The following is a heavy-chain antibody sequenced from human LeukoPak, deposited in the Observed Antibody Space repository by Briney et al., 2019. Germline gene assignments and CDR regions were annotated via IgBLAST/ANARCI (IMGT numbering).Heavy chain of an antibody. V-gene: IGHV3-48*04. CDR2: ISSSRSTI. Sequence: GGSLRLSSAASGFAFSGYSMNWVRQAPGKGLEWVSYISSSRSTIYYADSVKGRFTISRDNAKNSLYLQMNSLRAEDTAVYYCARTLGLTIFGVVMYFDYWGQGTLVTVSS. CDR1: GFAFSGYS. J-gene: IGHJ4*02. D-gene: IGHD3-3*01. CDR3: ARTLGLTIFGVVMYFDY.